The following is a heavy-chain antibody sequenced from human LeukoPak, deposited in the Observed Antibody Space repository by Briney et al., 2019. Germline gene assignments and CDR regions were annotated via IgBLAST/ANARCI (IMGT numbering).Heavy chain of an antibody. D-gene: IGHD3-22*01. Sequence: PGGSLRLSCAASGFTFSSYAMHWVRQAPGKGLEWVAVISYDGSNKYYADSVKGRFTISRDNSKNTLYLQMNSLRAEDTAVYYCARIYYYDSSGYGRYFDLWGRGTLVTVSS. CDR3: ARIYYYDSSGYGRYFDL. J-gene: IGHJ2*01. V-gene: IGHV3-30-3*01. CDR2: ISYDGSNK. CDR1: GFTFSSYA.